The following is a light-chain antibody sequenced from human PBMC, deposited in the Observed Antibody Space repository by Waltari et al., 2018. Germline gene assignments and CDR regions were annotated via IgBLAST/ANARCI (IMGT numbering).Light chain of an antibody. Sequence: QSALTPPASASGPPGPTITISRPGTNSGVGCYNLVSWDQQHPGKAPKLMFYEGSKRPSGVSNRFSGSKSGNTASLTISGRQAGDEADYYCCSYAGSSTLVFGGGTKLTVL. J-gene: IGLJ3*02. CDR3: CSYAGSSTLV. V-gene: IGLV2-23*01. CDR2: EGS. CDR1: NSGVGCYNL.